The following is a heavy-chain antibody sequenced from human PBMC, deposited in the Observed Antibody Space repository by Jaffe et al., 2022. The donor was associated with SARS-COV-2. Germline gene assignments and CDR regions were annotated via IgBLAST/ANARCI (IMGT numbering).Heavy chain of an antibody. V-gene: IGHV3-72*01. Sequence: EVQLVESGGGLVQPGGSLRLSCAVSGLTLSDYYMDWVRQAPGKGLEWFGRSRDKPNGYTTEYAASVKGRFTISRDDSKNSLYLQMSSLKAEDTAVYFCIKPKTGTTRGMEVWGQGTTVTVSS. CDR2: SRDKPNGYTT. CDR3: IKPKTGTTRGMEV. J-gene: IGHJ6*02. CDR1: GLTLSDYY. D-gene: IGHD1-7*01.